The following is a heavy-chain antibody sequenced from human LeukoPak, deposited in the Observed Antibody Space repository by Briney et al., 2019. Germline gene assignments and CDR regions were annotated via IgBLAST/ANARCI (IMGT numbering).Heavy chain of an antibody. Sequence: AETLSLTCAVYGGSFSGYYWSWIRQPPGKGLEWIGEIYHSGSTNYNPSLKSRVTISVDKSKNQFSLKLSSVTAADTAVYYCARGHDYGNLQGAFDIWGQGTMVTVSS. V-gene: IGHV4-34*01. D-gene: IGHD4-11*01. J-gene: IGHJ3*02. CDR3: ARGHDYGNLQGAFDI. CDR1: GGSFSGYY. CDR2: IYHSGST.